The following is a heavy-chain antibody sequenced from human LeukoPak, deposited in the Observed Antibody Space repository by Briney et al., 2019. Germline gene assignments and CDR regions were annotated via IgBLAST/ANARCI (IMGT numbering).Heavy chain of an antibody. V-gene: IGHV3-49*04. Sequence: GGSLRLSCTVSGFTFGDYAMSWVRQAPGKGLEWVGLIRSQTYGGTTEYAASVKGRFTISRDDYKSIAYLQMNSLKTEDTAVYYCTRIRGSYYMDVWGKGTTVTISS. J-gene: IGHJ6*03. CDR2: IRSQTYGGTT. CDR3: TRIRGSYYMDV. CDR1: GFTFGDYA.